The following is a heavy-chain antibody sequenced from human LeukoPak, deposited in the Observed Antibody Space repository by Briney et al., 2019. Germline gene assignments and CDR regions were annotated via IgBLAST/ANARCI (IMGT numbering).Heavy chain of an antibody. CDR3: ARTAEYYYDSSGYFDY. CDR2: IYHSGST. V-gene: IGHV4-38-2*01. CDR1: GYSISSGYY. J-gene: IGHJ4*02. D-gene: IGHD3-22*01. Sequence: TSETLSLTCAVSGYSISSGYYWGWIRQPPGKGLEWIGSIYHSGSTYYNPSLKSRVTISVDTSKNQFSLKLSSVTAADTAVYYCARTAEYYYDSSGYFDYWGQGTLVTVSS.